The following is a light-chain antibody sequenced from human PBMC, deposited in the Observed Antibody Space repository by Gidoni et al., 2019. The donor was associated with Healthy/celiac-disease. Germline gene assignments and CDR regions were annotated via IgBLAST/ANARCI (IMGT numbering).Light chain of an antibody. J-gene: IGKJ4*01. V-gene: IGKV1-5*03. CDR2: KAS. CDR3: QQYNSYSLLT. CDR1: QSISSW. Sequence: DIQMTQSPSTLSASVGDRVTITCRASQSISSWLAWYQQKPGNAPKLLIYKASSLESGVPSRFSGSGSGTEFTLTISSLQPDDFATYYCQQYNSYSLLTFGGGTKVEIK.